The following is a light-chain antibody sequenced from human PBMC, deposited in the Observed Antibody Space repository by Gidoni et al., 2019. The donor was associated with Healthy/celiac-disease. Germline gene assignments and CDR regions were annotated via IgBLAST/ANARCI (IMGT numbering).Light chain of an antibody. V-gene: IGKV3-15*01. Sequence: ELVMTQSPATLSVSPGERATLSCRASQRVSSNLAWYQQTPGQAPRLLIYGASTRATGIPASFSGSGAGTEFTLTISSLQSEDFAVYYCQQDNNWPRTFXXXTKVEIK. J-gene: IGKJ1*01. CDR2: GAS. CDR1: QRVSSN. CDR3: QQDNNWPRT.